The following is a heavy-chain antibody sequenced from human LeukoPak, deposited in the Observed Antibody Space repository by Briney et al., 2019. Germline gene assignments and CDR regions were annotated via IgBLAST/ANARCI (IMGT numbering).Heavy chain of an antibody. J-gene: IGHJ4*02. D-gene: IGHD3-22*01. CDR2: IRGGGGST. Sequence: GGSLRLSCAASGVTFISYAMTWVRQAPGKGLEWVSGIRGGGGSTNYGDSVKGRFTVSRDNSKNTLYLQMNGLRAEDTAVYYCARAMMVVTNLWGVFDCWGQGTLVTVSS. CDR3: ARAMMVVTNLWGVFDC. V-gene: IGHV3-23*01. CDR1: GVTFISYA.